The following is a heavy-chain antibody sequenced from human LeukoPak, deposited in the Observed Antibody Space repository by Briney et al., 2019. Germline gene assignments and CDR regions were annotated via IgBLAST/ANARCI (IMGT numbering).Heavy chain of an antibody. D-gene: IGHD4-17*01. CDR1: GFTFSRYA. Sequence: GGSLRLSCVGSGFTFSRYAMTWVRQAPGSGLEWVSSIRGSGDGTSYADSVKGRFTMSRDNSKNTLYLQMDNLRAEDTAMYYCGRDPNGDYIGAFDFWGRGTLVTVSS. V-gene: IGHV3-23*01. CDR3: GRDPNGDYIGAFDF. J-gene: IGHJ3*01. CDR2: IRGSGDGT.